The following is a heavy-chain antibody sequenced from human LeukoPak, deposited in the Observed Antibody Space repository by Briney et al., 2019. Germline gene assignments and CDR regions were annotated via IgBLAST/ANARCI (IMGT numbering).Heavy chain of an antibody. CDR2: MNPNSGNT. V-gene: IGHV1-8*01. J-gene: IGHJ6*03. CDR1: GYTFTSYD. D-gene: IGHD3-3*01. Sequence: ASVKVSCKASGYTFTSYDINWVRQATGQGLEWMGWMNPNSGNTGYAQKFQGRVTMTRNTSTSTAYMELSSLRSEDTAVYYCARESGYYDFWSGYYYYYMDVWGKGTTVTVSS. CDR3: ARESGYYDFWSGYYYYYMDV.